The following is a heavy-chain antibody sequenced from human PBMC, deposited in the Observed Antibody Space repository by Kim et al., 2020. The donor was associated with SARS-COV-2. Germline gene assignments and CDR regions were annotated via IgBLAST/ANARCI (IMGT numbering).Heavy chain of an antibody. D-gene: IGHD2-15*01. V-gene: IGHV5-51*01. CDR1: GYSFTSYW. Sequence: GESLKISCKGSGYSFTSYWIGWVRQMPGKGLEWMGIIYPGDSDTRYSPSFQGQVTISADKSISTAYLQWSSLKASDTAMYYCARGGYCSGGSCYTYYYYYGMDVWGGGSTVTVSS. CDR3: ARGGYCSGGSCYTYYYYYGMDV. J-gene: IGHJ6*04. CDR2: IYPGDSDT.